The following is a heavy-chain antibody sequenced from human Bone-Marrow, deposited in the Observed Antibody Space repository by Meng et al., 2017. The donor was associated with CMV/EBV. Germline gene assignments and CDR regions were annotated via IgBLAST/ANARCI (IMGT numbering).Heavy chain of an antibody. CDR2: INPSGGST. CDR1: GYTFTSYY. D-gene: IGHD2-2*01. J-gene: IGHJ6*02. V-gene: IGHV1-46*01. Sequence: ASVKVSCKASGYTFTSYYMHWVRQAPGQGLEWMGIINPSGGSTNYAQKLQGRVTMTTDTSTSTAYMELRSLRSDDTAVYYCARDRGYCSSTSCYVRVGYYYYYGMDVWGQGTTVTSP. CDR3: ARDRGYCSSTSCYVRVGYYYYYGMDV.